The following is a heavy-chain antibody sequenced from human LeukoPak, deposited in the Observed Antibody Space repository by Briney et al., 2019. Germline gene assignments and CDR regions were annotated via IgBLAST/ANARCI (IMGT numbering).Heavy chain of an antibody. D-gene: IGHD3-10*01. CDR2: IYHSGYT. CDR3: ASSSMFRGVTVDY. J-gene: IGHJ4*02. Sequence: SETLSLTCTVSGGSIYSSSYYWGWLRQPPGEALEWIGSIYHSGYTYYNPSLKSRVTISVDTSKSQFSLKLSSVTAADTAVHYCASSSMFRGVTVDYWGQGTLVTVSS. CDR1: GGSIYSSSYY. V-gene: IGHV4-39*01.